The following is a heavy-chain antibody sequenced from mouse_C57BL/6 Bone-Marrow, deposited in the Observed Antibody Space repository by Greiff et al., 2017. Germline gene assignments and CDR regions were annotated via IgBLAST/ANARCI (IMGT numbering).Heavy chain of an antibody. D-gene: IGHD2-12*01. CDR2: IDPSDSYT. CDR3: ARGVYYSGDFDY. Sequence: VQLQQPGAELVMPGASVKLSCKASGYTFTSYWMHWVKQRPGQGLEWIGEIDPSDSYTNYNQKFKGKSTLTVDQSSSTAYMQLSSLTSEDSAVYYCARGVYYSGDFDYWGQGTTLTVSS. CDR1: GYTFTSYW. J-gene: IGHJ2*01. V-gene: IGHV1-69*01.